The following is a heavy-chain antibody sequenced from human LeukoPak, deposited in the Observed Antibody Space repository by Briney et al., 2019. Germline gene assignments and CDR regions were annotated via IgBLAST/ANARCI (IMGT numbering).Heavy chain of an antibody. J-gene: IGHJ4*02. D-gene: IGHD3-22*01. Sequence: SETLSLTCTVSGGSLSSYYWSWIRQPPGKGLEWIGYFYDSGSTNYNPSLKSRVTISVATSKTQFSLKLSSVTAADTAVYYCARDLGDYDSSGFDYWGQGTLVTVSS. CDR2: FYDSGST. CDR1: GGSLSSYY. V-gene: IGHV4-59*01. CDR3: ARDLGDYDSSGFDY.